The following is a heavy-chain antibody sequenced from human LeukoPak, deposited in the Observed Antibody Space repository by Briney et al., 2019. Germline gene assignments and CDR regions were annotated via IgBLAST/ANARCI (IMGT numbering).Heavy chain of an antibody. J-gene: IGHJ4*02. Sequence: SETLSLTCTVSGDSISNNKWWNWVRQPPGKGLEWIGEIFHSGFINYNPSLKSRLTISVDKSTNQFSLKLRSVTAADTAVYYCAKSDSLGYWYFDDRGQGTLVTVSS. D-gene: IGHD3-22*01. CDR2: IFHSGFI. CDR3: AKSDSLGYWYFDD. CDR1: GDSISNNKW. V-gene: IGHV4-4*02.